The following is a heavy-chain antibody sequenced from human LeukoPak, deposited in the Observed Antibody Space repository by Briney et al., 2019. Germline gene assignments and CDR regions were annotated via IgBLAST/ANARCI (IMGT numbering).Heavy chain of an antibody. CDR1: GGTFSSYA. D-gene: IGHD3-22*01. J-gene: IGHJ4*02. Sequence: ASVKVSCKASGGTFSSYAISWVRQAPGQGLEWMGGIIPIFGTANYAQKFQGRVTITTDESTSTAYMELSSLRSEDTAVYYCASDNYYDSSGYYGGFGYWGQGTLVTVSS. CDR2: IIPIFGTA. V-gene: IGHV1-69*05. CDR3: ASDNYYDSSGYYGGFGY.